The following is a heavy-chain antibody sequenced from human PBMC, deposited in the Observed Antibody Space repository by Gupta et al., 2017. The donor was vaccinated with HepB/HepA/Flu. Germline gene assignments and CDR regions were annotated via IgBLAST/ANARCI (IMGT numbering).Heavy chain of an antibody. D-gene: IGHD5-24*01. CDR3: AKEGVEMAALGSAFDI. V-gene: IGHV3-9*01. CDR2: ISLNSGSI. J-gene: IGHJ3*02. CDR1: GFTFDDYA. Sequence: VQLVESGGGLVQPGRSLRLCCAASGFTFDDYALHWVRQAPGKGLEWVSGISLNSGSIGYADSVKGRFTISRDNAKNSLYLQMNSLRAEDTALYYCAKEGVEMAALGSAFDIWGQGTMVTVSS.